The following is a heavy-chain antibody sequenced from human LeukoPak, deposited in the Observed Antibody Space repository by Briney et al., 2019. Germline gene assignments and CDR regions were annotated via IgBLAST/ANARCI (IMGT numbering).Heavy chain of an antibody. CDR2: INPNSGGT. V-gene: IGHV1-2*02. CDR1: GYTFTGYY. D-gene: IGHD5-24*01. CDR3: ARSRDGYYEHFDY. J-gene: IGHJ4*02. Sequence: ASVKVSCKASGYTFTGYYMHSVRQAPGQGLEWMGWINPNSGGTNYAQKFQGRVTMTRDTSISTAYMELSRLRSDDTAVYYCARSRDGYYEHFDYWGQGTLVTVSS.